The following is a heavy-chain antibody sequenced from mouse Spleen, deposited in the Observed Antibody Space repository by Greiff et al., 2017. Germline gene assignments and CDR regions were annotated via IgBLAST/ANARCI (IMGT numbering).Heavy chain of an antibody. Sequence: QVQLQQSGAELVKPGASVKLSCKASGYTFTSYYMYWVKQRPGQGLEWIGEINPSNGGTNFNEKFKSKATLTVDKSSSTAYMQLSSLTSEDSAVYYCTRGNYGFAYWGQGTLVTVS. CDR1: GYTFTSYY. J-gene: IGHJ3*01. CDR2: INPSNGGT. CDR3: TRGNYGFAY. V-gene: IGHV1S81*02. D-gene: IGHD2-1*01.